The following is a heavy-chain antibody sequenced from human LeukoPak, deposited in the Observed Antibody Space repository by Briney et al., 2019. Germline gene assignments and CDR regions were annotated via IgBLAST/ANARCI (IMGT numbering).Heavy chain of an antibody. CDR1: GFTFSSYA. Sequence: GGSLRLSCAASGFTFSSYAMSCVRQAPGNGLEWVSAISGSGGSTYYADSVKGRFTISRDNAKNSLYLQMNSLRAEDTAVYYCARDKGGIGHYFDYWGQGTLVTVSS. CDR2: ISGSGGST. J-gene: IGHJ4*02. V-gene: IGHV3-23*01. D-gene: IGHD3-16*01. CDR3: ARDKGGIGHYFDY.